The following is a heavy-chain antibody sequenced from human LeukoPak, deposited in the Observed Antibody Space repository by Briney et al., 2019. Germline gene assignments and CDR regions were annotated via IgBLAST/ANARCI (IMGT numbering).Heavy chain of an antibody. CDR1: GYRFNSYW. J-gene: IGHJ5*02. CDR2: IDPSDSYT. V-gene: IGHV5-10-1*01. Sequence: GESPKISFKGPGYRFNSYWIKWGRPMPGKGLEWVVRIDPSDSYTNYSPSFQGHVTISADKSISTVYLQWSSLKASDTAMYYCARHDCSSTSCYVTGWFDPWGQGTLVSVSS. CDR3: ARHDCSSTSCYVTGWFDP. D-gene: IGHD2-2*01.